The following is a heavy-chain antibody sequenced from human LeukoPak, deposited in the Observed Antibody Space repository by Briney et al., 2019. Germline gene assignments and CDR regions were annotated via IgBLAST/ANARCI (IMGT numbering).Heavy chain of an antibody. CDR1: EYCFSSYW. CDR3: ARVSLEMRIARNFDY. V-gene: IGHV5-51*01. D-gene: IGHD5-24*01. Sequence: GESLKISCKGSEYCFSSYWIGWVRQMPGKGLEWMGIIYPGDSDTRYSPSFRGQVTISADKSISTAYLQWSSLKASDTAMYYCARVSLEMRIARNFDYWGQGTLVTVSS. CDR2: IYPGDSDT. J-gene: IGHJ4*02.